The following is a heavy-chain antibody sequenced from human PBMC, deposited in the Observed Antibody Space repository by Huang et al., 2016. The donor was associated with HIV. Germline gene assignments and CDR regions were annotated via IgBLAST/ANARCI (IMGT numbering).Heavy chain of an antibody. CDR1: TFTFGAYW. CDR3: ATKTAAMDI. V-gene: IGHV3-7*01. CDR2: IKKDESEK. J-gene: IGHJ6*02. Sequence: VESGGRLVQPGGSIRLSCVGSTFTFGAYWMSWVRQSPGKVLEEVAKIKKDESEKYYVESVKGRFNISRDNAKKVLFLEMNNVRVEDTATYYCATKTAAMDIWGQGTTVTVS. D-gene: IGHD1-7*01.